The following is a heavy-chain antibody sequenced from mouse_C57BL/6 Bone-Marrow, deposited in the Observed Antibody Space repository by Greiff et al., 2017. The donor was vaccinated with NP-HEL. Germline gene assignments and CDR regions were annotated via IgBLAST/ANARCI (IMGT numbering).Heavy chain of an antibody. CDR1: GFTFSDYG. J-gene: IGHJ3*01. V-gene: IGHV5-17*01. CDR3: ARGGAWFAY. CDR2: ISSGSSTI. Sequence: EVKVVESGGGLVKPGGSLKLSCAASGFTFSDYGMHWVRQAPEKGLEWVAYISSGSSTIYYAATLKGRFTISRDNAKNTLFLQMTSLRSEDTAMYCCARGGAWFAYWGQGTLVTVSA.